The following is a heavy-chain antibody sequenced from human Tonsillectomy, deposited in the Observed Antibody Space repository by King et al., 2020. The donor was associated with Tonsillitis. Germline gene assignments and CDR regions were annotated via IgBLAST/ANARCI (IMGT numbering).Heavy chain of an antibody. Sequence: VKLVQSGGGVVQPGRSQRLSCVASGFTFSSYGMHWVRQAPGKGLEWVAVISYDGRNKYYADSVRGRFTISRDNSKNTLYLQMNSLRAEDTAVYYCAKDFSHSEILTGPPGDSYYMDVWGKGPTVTVSS. CDR2: ISYDGRNK. CDR1: GFTFSSYG. CDR3: AKDFSHSEILTGPPGDSYYMDV. V-gene: IGHV3-30*18. D-gene: IGHD3-9*01. J-gene: IGHJ6*03.